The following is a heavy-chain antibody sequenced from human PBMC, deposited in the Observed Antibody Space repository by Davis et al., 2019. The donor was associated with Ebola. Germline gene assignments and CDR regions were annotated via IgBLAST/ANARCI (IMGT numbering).Heavy chain of an antibody. D-gene: IGHD6-19*01. CDR2: IHYRGST. CDR1: TASTSSYY. CDR3: AREDSSGWYFSY. V-gene: IGHV4-59*01. J-gene: IGHJ4*02. Sequence: SETLSLTCTVSTASTSSYYWSWIRQPPGNGLEWIGSIHYRGSTNYNPSLKSRVTISVDTSKNQFSLKLGSVTAADTAVYYCAREDSSGWYFSYWGQGTLVTVSS.